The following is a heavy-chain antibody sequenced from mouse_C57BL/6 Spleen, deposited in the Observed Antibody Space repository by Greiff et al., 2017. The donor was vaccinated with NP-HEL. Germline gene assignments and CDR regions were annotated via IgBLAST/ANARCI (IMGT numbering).Heavy chain of an antibody. CDR1: GYSITSGYY. Sequence: VQLQQSGPGLVKPSQSLSLTCSVTGYSITSGYYWNWIRQFPGNKLEWMGYISYDGSNNYNPSLKNRISITRDTSKNQFFLKLNSVTTEDTATYYCARGGSSYLYYFDYWGQGTTLTVSS. CDR3: ARGGSSYLYYFDY. V-gene: IGHV3-6*01. CDR2: ISYDGSN. D-gene: IGHD1-1*01. J-gene: IGHJ2*01.